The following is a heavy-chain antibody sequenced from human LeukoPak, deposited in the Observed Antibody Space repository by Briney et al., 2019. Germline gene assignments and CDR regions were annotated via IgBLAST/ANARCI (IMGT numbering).Heavy chain of an antibody. CDR3: ARHRMYYYDSSGRGVADAFDI. J-gene: IGHJ3*02. V-gene: IGHV4-34*01. D-gene: IGHD3-22*01. CDR1: GGSFSGYY. CDR2: IYYSGST. Sequence: SETLSLTCAVYGGSFSGYYWSWIRQPPGKGLEWIGSIYYSGSTYYNPSLKSRVTISVDTSKNQFSLKLSSVTAADTAVYYCARHRMYYYDSSGRGVADAFDIWGQGTMVTVSS.